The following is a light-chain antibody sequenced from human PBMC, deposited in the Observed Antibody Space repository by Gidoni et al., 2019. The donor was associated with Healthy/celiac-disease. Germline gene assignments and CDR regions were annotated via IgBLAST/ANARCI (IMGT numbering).Light chain of an antibody. Sequence: EIVMTQSPATLSVPPGERATLSCRASQSISSNLAWYQQKPGQAPRLLIYGASTRATGIPARFSGSGSGTEFTLTISSLQSEDFAVYHCQQYSNWPLTFGGGTKVEVK. J-gene: IGKJ4*01. CDR3: QQYSNWPLT. V-gene: IGKV3-15*01. CDR2: GAS. CDR1: QSISSN.